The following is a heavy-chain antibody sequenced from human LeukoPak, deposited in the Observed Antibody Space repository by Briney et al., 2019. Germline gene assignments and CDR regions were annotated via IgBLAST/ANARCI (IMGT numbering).Heavy chain of an antibody. V-gene: IGHV1-8*03. CDR2: MNPNSGNT. J-gene: IGHJ6*03. D-gene: IGHD6-13*01. CDR1: GYTFTSYD. CDR3: AREGAAAAGTAYYYYYMDV. Sequence: ASVKVSCKASGYTFTSYDINWVRQATGQGLEWMGWMNPNSGNTGYAQKFQGRVTITRNTSISTAYMELSSLRSEDTAVYYCAREGAAAAGTAYYYYYMDVWGKGTTVTVSS.